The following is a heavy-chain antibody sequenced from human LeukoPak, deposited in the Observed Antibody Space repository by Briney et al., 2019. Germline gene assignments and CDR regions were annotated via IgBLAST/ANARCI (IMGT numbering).Heavy chain of an antibody. CDR1: GGSFSGYY. D-gene: IGHD2-2*02. Sequence: SETRSLTCAVYGGSFSGYYWSWIRQPPGKGLEWIGEINHSGSTNYNPSLKSRVTISVDTSKNQFSLKLSSVTAADTAVYYCARVIEYCSSTSCYILDYWGQGTLVTVSS. J-gene: IGHJ4*02. CDR3: ARVIEYCSSTSCYILDY. V-gene: IGHV4-34*01. CDR2: INHSGST.